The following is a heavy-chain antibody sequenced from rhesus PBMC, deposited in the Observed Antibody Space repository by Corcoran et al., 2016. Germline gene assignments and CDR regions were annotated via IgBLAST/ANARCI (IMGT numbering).Heavy chain of an antibody. D-gene: IGHD1-1*01. V-gene: IGHV4-73*01. CDR2: VDGNKANP. J-gene: IGHJ3*01. CDR3: ARGGQPHDAFDF. Sequence: QVRLQQWGEGLVKPSETLSLPCAVYGGSISGYYFWTWIRQAQGRGLDWIGNVDGNKANPQYNSLLKNRVTISKDTSKKQFYLKLNSLTAADTAIYYCARGGQPHDAFDFWGQGLRVTVSS. CDR1: GGSISGYYF.